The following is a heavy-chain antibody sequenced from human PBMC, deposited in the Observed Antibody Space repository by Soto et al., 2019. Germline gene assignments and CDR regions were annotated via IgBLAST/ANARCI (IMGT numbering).Heavy chain of an antibody. CDR2: ISGSGGST. V-gene: IGHV3-23*01. Sequence: GGSLRLSCAASGFTFSSYAMSWVRQAPGKGLEWVSAISGSGGSTYYADSVKGRFTISRDNSKNTLYLQMNSLRAEDTAVYYCAKDRGNYDFRSGYYKHPVDAFDIWGQGTMVTVSS. CDR3: AKDRGNYDFRSGYYKHPVDAFDI. CDR1: GFTFSSYA. D-gene: IGHD3-3*01. J-gene: IGHJ3*02.